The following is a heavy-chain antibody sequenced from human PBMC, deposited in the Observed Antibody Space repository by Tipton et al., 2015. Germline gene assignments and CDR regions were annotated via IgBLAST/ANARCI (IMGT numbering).Heavy chain of an antibody. CDR2: ISSGSSYI. CDR3: ARLTVVTEFDH. D-gene: IGHD4-23*01. Sequence: GSLRLSCAASGFSVRSNYMTWVRQAPGKGLEWVSSISSGSSYIYYADSVKGRFTISRDNAKNSLYLQMNSLRAEDTAVYYCARLTVVTEFDHWGQGALVTVSP. CDR1: GFSVRSNY. J-gene: IGHJ4*02. V-gene: IGHV3-21*01.